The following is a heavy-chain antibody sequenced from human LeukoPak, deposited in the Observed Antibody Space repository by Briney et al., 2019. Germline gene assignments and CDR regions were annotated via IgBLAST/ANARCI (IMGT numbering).Heavy chain of an antibody. CDR2: INPNSGGT. D-gene: IGHD3-22*01. J-gene: IGHJ4*02. CDR3: ARGKDYYDSSGYYGGEGFDY. Sequence: ASVKVSCKASGYTFTGYYMHWVRQAPGQGLEWMGWINPNSGGTNYAQKFQGRVTMTRDTSISIAYMELSRLRSDDTAVYYCARGKDYYDSSGYYGGEGFDYWGQGTLVTVSS. V-gene: IGHV1-2*02. CDR1: GYTFTGYY.